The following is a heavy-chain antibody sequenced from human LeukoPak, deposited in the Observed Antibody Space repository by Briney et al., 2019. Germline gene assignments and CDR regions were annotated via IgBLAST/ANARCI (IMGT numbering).Heavy chain of an antibody. D-gene: IGHD3-22*01. V-gene: IGHV3-23*01. CDR1: GFIFSNNI. CDR2: ISADGGDI. Sequence: PGGFLRLSCAASGFIFSNNIMNWVRQAPGKGLEWVSVISADGGDIYYADSVNGWFTISRDNSKNTLHLQMDSLRAEDTAVYYCAKDPPHSDRSIYSDNSWGQGTLVTVSS. J-gene: IGHJ4*02. CDR3: AKDPPHSDRSIYSDNS.